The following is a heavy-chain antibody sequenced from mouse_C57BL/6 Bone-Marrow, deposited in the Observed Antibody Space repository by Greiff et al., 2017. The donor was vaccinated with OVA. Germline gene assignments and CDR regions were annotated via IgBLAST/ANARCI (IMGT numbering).Heavy chain of an antibody. J-gene: IGHJ3*01. D-gene: IGHD1-1*01. CDR2: IYPGDGDT. V-gene: IGHV1-82*01. Sequence: QVQLKESGPELVKPGASVKISCKASGYAFSSSWMNWVKQRPGKGLEWIGRIYPGDGDTNYNGKFKGKATLTADKSSSTAYMQLSSLTSEDSAVYFCARSRAYYYGGTLAYWGQGTLVTVSA. CDR1: GYAFSSSW. CDR3: ARSRAYYYGGTLAY.